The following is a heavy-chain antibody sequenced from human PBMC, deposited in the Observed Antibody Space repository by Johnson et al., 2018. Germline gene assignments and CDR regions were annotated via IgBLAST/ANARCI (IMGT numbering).Heavy chain of an antibody. Sequence: VQLVESGGGLVQPGGSLRLSCAASGFTLSNYWMSWVRQAPGKGLEWVANIKQDGSEKYYVDSVKGRFTISRDNAKNSLYLQMNSLRAEDTAVYYCARVSLVVGTAMYYYMDVWGKGTTVTVSS. CDR3: ARVSLVVGTAMYYYMDV. CDR2: IKQDGSEK. J-gene: IGHJ6*03. D-gene: IGHD2-21*02. CDR1: GFTLSNYW. V-gene: IGHV3-7*01.